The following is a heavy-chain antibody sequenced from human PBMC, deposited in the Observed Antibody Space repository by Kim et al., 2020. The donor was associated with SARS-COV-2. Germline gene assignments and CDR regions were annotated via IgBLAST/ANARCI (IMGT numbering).Heavy chain of an antibody. Sequence: SETLSLTCTVSGGSISSSSYYWGWIRQPPGKGLEWIGRIYYSGSTYYNPSLKSRVTITVDTSKNQFYLTLSSVTAADTAVYYCPRPLWFGEDFELWGRGT. CDR1: GGSISSSSYY. CDR2: IYYSGST. V-gene: IGHV4-39*01. D-gene: IGHD3-10*01. CDR3: PRPLWFGEDFEL. J-gene: IGHJ2*01.